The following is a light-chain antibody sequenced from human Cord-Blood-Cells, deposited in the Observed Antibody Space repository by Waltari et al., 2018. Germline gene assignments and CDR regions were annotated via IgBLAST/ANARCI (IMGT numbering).Light chain of an antibody. CDR2: DVS. CDR1: SSDLGGYNY. V-gene: IGLV2-14*01. CDR3: SSYTSSSTRV. J-gene: IGLJ2*01. Sequence: QSALTQPASVSGSPGQSITISCTGTSSDLGGYNYVSWYQQHPVKAPKLMIYDVSNRPSGVSNRFSGSKSGNTASLTISGLQAEDEADYYCSSYTSSSTRVFGGGTKLTVL.